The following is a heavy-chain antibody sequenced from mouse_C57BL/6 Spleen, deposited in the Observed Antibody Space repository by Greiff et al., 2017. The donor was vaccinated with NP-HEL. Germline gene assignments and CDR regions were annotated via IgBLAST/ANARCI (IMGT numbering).Heavy chain of an antibody. J-gene: IGHJ3*01. CDR2: IYPSDSET. CDR3: AREGIYYGSTWFAY. Sequence: QVQLQQPGAELVRPGSSVKLSCKASGYTFTSYWMDWVKQRPGQGLEWIGNIYPSDSETHYNQKFKDKATLTVDKSSSTAYMQLSSLTSEDSAVYYCAREGIYYGSTWFAYWGQGTLVTVSA. D-gene: IGHD1-1*01. CDR1: GYTFTSYW. V-gene: IGHV1-61*01.